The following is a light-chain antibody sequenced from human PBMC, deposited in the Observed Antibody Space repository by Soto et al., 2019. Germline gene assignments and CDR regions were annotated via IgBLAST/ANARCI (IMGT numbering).Light chain of an antibody. V-gene: IGLV2-14*01. J-gene: IGLJ2*01. CDR2: EVS. CDR1: SSDVGGYKY. Sequence: QPVLTQPASVSGSPGQSITISCTGTSSDVGGYKYVSWYQQHPGKTPKLLIYEVSNRPSGVSSRFSGSKSGNTASLTISGLQAEDEADYYCTSYTSSATGVFGGGTKLTVL. CDR3: TSYTSSATGV.